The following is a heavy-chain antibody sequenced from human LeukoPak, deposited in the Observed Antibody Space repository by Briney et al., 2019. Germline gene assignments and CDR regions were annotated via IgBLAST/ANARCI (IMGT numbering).Heavy chain of an antibody. CDR3: ARATYYDFWSGYSPRLDYFDY. Sequence: GASVKVSCKASGGTFRTFAISWVRQAPGQGLEWMGWISAYNGNTNYAQKLQGRVTMSTDTSTSTAYMELRSLRSDDTAVYYCARATYYDFWSGYSPRLDYFDYWGQGTLVTVSS. D-gene: IGHD3-3*01. CDR1: GGTFRTFA. CDR2: ISAYNGNT. J-gene: IGHJ4*02. V-gene: IGHV1-18*01.